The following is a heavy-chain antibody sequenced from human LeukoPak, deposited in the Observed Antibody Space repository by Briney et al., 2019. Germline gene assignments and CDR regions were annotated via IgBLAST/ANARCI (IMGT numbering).Heavy chain of an antibody. D-gene: IGHD3-10*01. CDR2: INPSGGST. V-gene: IGHV1-46*01. CDR1: GYTFTSYY. J-gene: IGHJ4*02. CDR3: ARDWKGITMVRGVPGDY. Sequence: GASVKVSCKASGYTFTSYYMHWVRQAPGQGLEWMGIINPSGGSTSYAQKFQGRVTMTRGTSTSTVYMELSSLRSEDTAVYYCARDWKGITMVRGVPGDYWGQGTLVTVSS.